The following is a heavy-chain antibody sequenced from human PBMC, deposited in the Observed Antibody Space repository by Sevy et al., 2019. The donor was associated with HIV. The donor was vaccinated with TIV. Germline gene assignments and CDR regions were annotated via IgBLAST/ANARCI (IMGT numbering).Heavy chain of an antibody. CDR3: ARGARGTLPSYYYYTMDI. J-gene: IGHJ6*02. CDR1: GYTFTNYW. CDR2: IYPGDSDT. V-gene: IGHV5-51*01. Sequence: GESLKISCKGSGYTFTNYWIGWVRQMPGNGLEWMGIIYPGDSDTRYSPSFQGQVTISVDKSISTAYLQWSSLKASDTAIFYCARGARGTLPSYYYYTMDIWGQRTTVTVSS. D-gene: IGHD1-1*01.